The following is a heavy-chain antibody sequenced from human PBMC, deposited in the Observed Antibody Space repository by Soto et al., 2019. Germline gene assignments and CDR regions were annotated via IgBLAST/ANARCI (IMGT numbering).Heavy chain of an antibody. Sequence: QVQLVPSGAEVKKPGASVKVSCKTSGYTFTSCYMHWVRQAPGQGLEWMGVINPSGGSTTYAEKFQGRVTITRDTTTSTVYMEVSSLRSEDTAVYYCARSVSSGRRFDYWGQGTLVTVSS. D-gene: IGHD3-22*01. J-gene: IGHJ4*02. CDR2: INPSGGST. CDR3: ARSVSSGRRFDY. V-gene: IGHV1-46*01. CDR1: GYTFTSCY.